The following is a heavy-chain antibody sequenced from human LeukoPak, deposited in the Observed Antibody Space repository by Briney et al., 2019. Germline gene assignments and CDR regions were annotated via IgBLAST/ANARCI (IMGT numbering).Heavy chain of an antibody. J-gene: IGHJ4*02. Sequence: SETLSLTCAVYGGSFSVYYWSWIRQPPGKGLEWIGEINHSGSTNYNPSLKSRVTISVDTSKNQFSLKLSSVTAADTAVYYCAGYYDFWSGYFDYWGQGTLVTVSS. CDR2: INHSGST. V-gene: IGHV4-34*01. CDR3: AGYYDFWSGYFDY. D-gene: IGHD3-3*01. CDR1: GGSFSVYY.